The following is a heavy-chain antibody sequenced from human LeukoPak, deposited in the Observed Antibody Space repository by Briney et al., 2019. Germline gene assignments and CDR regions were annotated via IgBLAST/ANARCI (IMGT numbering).Heavy chain of an antibody. CDR3: ARALNYYGTLQFDP. J-gene: IGHJ5*02. Sequence: PSETLSLTCTVSGGSMSTYYWSWIRQPPGKGLEWIGYIYYSGSINYNPSLKSRVTISVDTSKNQFSLKLSSVSAADTAVYYCARALNYYGTLQFDPWGQGTLVTVSS. D-gene: IGHD3-10*01. CDR1: GGSMSTYY. V-gene: IGHV4-59*08. CDR2: IYYSGSI.